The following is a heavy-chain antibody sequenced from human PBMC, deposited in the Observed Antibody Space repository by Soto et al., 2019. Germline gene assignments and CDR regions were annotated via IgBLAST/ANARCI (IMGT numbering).Heavy chain of an antibody. CDR1: GYTFTSYA. Sequence: GASVKVSCKASGYTFTSYAMHWVRQAPGQRLEWMGWINAGNGNTKYSQKFQGRVTITRDTSASTAYMELSSLRSEDTAVYYCVSRSMITFGRLHWGQGTLVTVSS. D-gene: IGHD3-16*01. CDR2: INAGNGNT. V-gene: IGHV1-3*01. J-gene: IGHJ1*01. CDR3: VSRSMITFGRLH.